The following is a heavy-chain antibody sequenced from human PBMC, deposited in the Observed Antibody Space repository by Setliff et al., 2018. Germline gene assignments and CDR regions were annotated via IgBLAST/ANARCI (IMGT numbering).Heavy chain of an antibody. Sequence: PSETLSLTCTVSDDSISSRHYYWSWMRQPPGKGLEWIGHIFNSGTNFHPSFRSRVTMSVDISKNQFSLQLSSVTAADTAVYYCARGGGGYHAASWGQGILVTVSS. V-gene: IGHV4-61*09. CDR1: DDSISSRHYY. CDR3: ARGGGGYHAAS. J-gene: IGHJ5*02. D-gene: IGHD2-15*01. CDR2: IFNSGT.